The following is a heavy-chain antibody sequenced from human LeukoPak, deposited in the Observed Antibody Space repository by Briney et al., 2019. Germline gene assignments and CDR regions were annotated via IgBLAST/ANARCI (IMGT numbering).Heavy chain of an antibody. V-gene: IGHV1-18*01. CDR1: GYTFTSYG. CDR3: ARGEAYYDILTGVDY. CDR2: ISAYNGNT. Sequence: ASVKVSCKASGYTFTSYGISWVRQTPGQGLEWMGRISAYNGNTNYAQKLQGRVTMTTDTSTSTAYMELRSLRSEDTAVYYCARGEAYYDILTGVDYWGQGTLVTVSS. J-gene: IGHJ4*02. D-gene: IGHD3-9*01.